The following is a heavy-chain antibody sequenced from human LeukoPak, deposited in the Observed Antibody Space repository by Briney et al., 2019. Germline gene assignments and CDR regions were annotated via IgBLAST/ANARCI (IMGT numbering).Heavy chain of an antibody. D-gene: IGHD4-17*01. J-gene: IGHJ3*02. CDR3: ARAAKPYGDYDAFDI. V-gene: IGHV3-33*08. Sequence: PGGSLRLSCAASGFTFTDFWMRWVRQAPGKGLEWVAVIWYDGSNKYYADSVKGRFTISRDNSKNTLYLQMNSLRAEDTAVYYCARAAKPYGDYDAFDIWGQGTMVTVSS. CDR1: GFTFTDFW. CDR2: IWYDGSNK.